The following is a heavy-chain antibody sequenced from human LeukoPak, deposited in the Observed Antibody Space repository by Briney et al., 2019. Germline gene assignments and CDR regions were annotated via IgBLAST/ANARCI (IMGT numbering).Heavy chain of an antibody. CDR1: GITFSSYW. CDR2: INTQGTYT. CDR3: VIDLGDYNDF. D-gene: IGHD2-15*01. Sequence: GGSLRLSCAVSGITFSSYWMHWVRQDPGRGLLWVSRINTQGTYTNYADSVKGRFTISRDNAKNTLYLQMSSLRADDTAVYYCVIDLGDYNDFWGQGALVSVSS. V-gene: IGHV3-74*01. J-gene: IGHJ4*02.